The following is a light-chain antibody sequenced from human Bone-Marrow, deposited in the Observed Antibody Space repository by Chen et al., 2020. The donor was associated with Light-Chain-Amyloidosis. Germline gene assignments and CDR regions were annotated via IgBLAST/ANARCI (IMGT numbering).Light chain of an antibody. CDR2: ADD. CDR3: QSYQGSSQGV. J-gene: IGLJ3*02. Sequence: NFMLTQPHSVSESPGKTVIISCTRSSGSIATNYVQWYQQRPGSSPTTVIYADDQGPSGVPDRFSGSIDRSSNSASLTISGLKPEDEADYYCQSYQGSSQGVFGGGTKLTVL. CDR1: SGSIATNY. V-gene: IGLV6-57*01.